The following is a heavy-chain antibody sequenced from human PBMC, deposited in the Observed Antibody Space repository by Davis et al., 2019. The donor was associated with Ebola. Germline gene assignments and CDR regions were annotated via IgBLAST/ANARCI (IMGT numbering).Heavy chain of an antibody. Sequence: PGGSLRLSCAASGFSFSTYWMSWVRQAPGKGLEWVANIKQDGSERFYVDSVKGRFTISRDNAKNSLYLQMNSLRAEDTALYYCAKLGYCSGGSCYSLEDSDYYYGMDVWGKGTTVTVSS. D-gene: IGHD2-15*01. CDR2: IKQDGSER. V-gene: IGHV3-7*03. CDR1: GFSFSTYW. J-gene: IGHJ6*04. CDR3: AKLGYCSGGSCYSLEDSDYYYGMDV.